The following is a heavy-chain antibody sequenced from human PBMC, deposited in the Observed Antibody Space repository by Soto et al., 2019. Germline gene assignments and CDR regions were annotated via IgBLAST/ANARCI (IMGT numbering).Heavy chain of an antibody. CDR1: GFTSSNYV. CDR3: ARDPRKHSVTTSIDH. Sequence: GGSLRLSCAASGFTSSNYVMHWVRQAPGKGLEWVAVIWYDGSYKYYEDSVEGRFTISRDNSKNSLYLQMNSLRVEDTAVYYCARDPRKHSVTTSIDHWGQGTQVTVSS. V-gene: IGHV3-33*01. J-gene: IGHJ4*02. CDR2: IWYDGSYK. D-gene: IGHD4-17*01.